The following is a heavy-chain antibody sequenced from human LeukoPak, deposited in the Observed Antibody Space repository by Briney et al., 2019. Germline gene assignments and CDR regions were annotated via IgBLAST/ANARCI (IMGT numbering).Heavy chain of an antibody. CDR3: TREYGDYPCYYGMDV. Sequence: GGSLRLSCTASGFTLGDYAMSWVRQAPGQGLEGGGFIRSKAYGGATEYAASVKGRFTISRDDSKSIAYLQMDSLKTEDTAVYYCTREYGDYPCYYGMDVWGQGTTVTVSS. V-gene: IGHV3-49*04. CDR2: IRSKAYGGAT. D-gene: IGHD4-17*01. CDR1: GFTLGDYA. J-gene: IGHJ6*02.